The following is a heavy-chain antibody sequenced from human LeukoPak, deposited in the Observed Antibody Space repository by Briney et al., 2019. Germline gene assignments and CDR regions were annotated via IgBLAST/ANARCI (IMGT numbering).Heavy chain of an antibody. Sequence: SETLSLTCTVSGDSISTRSYYWGWIRQPLGKGLEWIGNILYSGSTYYNPSLKSRVTISVDTSKNQFSLKLSSVTAADTAVYYCARGSWAPAMTTPPPDFDPWGQGALVTVSS. V-gene: IGHV4-39*07. CDR1: GDSISTRSYY. J-gene: IGHJ5*02. CDR2: ILYSGST. CDR3: ARGSWAPAMTTPPPDFDP. D-gene: IGHD4-17*01.